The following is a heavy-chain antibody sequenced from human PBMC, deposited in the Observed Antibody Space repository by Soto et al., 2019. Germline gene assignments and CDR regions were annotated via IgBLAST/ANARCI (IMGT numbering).Heavy chain of an antibody. V-gene: IGHV1-8*01. CDR2: MNPNSGNT. J-gene: IGHJ5*02. CDR1: GYTFTSYD. CDR3: ARGQGLLLECSRNWFDP. D-gene: IGHD3-3*01. Sequence: ASVKVSCKASGYTFTSYDINWVRQATGQGLEWMGWMNPNSGNTGYAQKFQGRVTMTRNTSISTAYMELSSLRSEDTAVYYCARGQGLLLECSRNWFDPWGQGTLVTVSS.